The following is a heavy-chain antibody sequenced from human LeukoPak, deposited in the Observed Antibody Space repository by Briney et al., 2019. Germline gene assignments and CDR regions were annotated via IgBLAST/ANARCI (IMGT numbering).Heavy chain of an antibody. D-gene: IGHD6-13*01. CDR1: GGSFSGYS. Sequence: SETLSLTCAIYGGSFSGYSWNWIRQPPVKGLEWIGEINHSGGTNYNPSLKSRVTISVDTSKNQFSLKLSSVTAADTAVYYCASPPAVAAAVYYWGQGTLVTVSS. V-gene: IGHV4-34*01. CDR3: ASPPAVAAAVYY. J-gene: IGHJ4*02. CDR2: INHSGGT.